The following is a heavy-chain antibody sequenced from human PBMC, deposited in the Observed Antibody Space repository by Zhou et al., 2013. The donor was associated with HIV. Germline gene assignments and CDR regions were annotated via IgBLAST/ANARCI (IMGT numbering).Heavy chain of an antibody. J-gene: IGHJ4*02. CDR3: ASDLLRTNQLLTRNFDY. D-gene: IGHD2-2*01. Sequence: QVQLVQSGAEVKKPGSSVKVSCKASGGTFSSYAISWVRQAPGQGLEWMGGIIPIFGTANYAQKFQGRVTITTDESTSTAYMELSSLRSEDTAVYYCASDLLRTNQLLTRNFDYWGQGTLVTVSS. CDR2: IIPIFGTA. V-gene: IGHV1-69*05. CDR1: GGTFSSYA.